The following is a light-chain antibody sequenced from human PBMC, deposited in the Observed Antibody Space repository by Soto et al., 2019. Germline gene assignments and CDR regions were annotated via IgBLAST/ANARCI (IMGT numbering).Light chain of an antibody. V-gene: IGKV3-20*01. J-gene: IGKJ2*01. CDR1: QSVSSTY. CDR2: GAA. Sequence: EIVLTQSPGTLSLSPGERATLSCRASQSVSSTYFAWYQQKPGQALRLLIYGAASRATGIPDRFSGSGSGTHFTLTISRLEPEDFAVYYCQQYGSSPPTFGQGTQLEIK. CDR3: QQYGSSPPT.